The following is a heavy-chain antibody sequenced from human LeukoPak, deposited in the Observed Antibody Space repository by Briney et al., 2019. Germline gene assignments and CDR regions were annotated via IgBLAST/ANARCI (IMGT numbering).Heavy chain of an antibody. J-gene: IGHJ4*02. CDR1: GFTVSSNY. Sequence: GGSLRLSCAASGFTVSSNYMSWVRQAPGKGLEWVSAISGSGSGTYYAGSVKGRFTISRDNSKDTLDLQMNSLRAEDTAVYYCAKDPFSSDWYGSFDYWGQGTLVTVSS. D-gene: IGHD6-13*01. V-gene: IGHV3-23*01. CDR2: ISGSGSGT. CDR3: AKDPFSSDWYGSFDY.